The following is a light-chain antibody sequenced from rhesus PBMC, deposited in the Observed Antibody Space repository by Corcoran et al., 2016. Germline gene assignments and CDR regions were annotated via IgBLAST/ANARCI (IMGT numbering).Light chain of an antibody. V-gene: IGKV1-28*01. CDR2: AAS. CDR1: QGISSY. Sequence: GDTVTITCRASQGISSYLNWFQQKPGKAPKLLIYAASSLESGVPSRFSGSGSGTEFTLTLSSLQPDDFAAYYCLQHNSYPYSFGRGTKVEIK. CDR3: LQHNSYPYS. J-gene: IGKJ2*01.